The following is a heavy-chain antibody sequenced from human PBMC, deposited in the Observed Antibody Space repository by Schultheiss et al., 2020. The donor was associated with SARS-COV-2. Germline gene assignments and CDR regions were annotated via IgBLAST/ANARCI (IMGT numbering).Heavy chain of an antibody. Sequence: SETLSLTCAVYGGSFSGYYWSWIRQPPGKGLEWIGEINHSGSTNYNPSLKSRVTISVDTSKNQFSLKLSSVTAADTAVYYCARMVVVAATLGWFDPWGQGTLVTVSS. CDR3: ARMVVVAATLGWFDP. CDR1: GGSFSGYY. J-gene: IGHJ5*02. V-gene: IGHV4-34*01. D-gene: IGHD2-15*01. CDR2: INHSGST.